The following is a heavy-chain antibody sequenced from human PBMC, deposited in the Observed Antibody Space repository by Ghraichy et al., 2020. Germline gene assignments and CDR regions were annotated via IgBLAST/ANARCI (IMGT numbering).Heavy chain of an antibody. J-gene: IGHJ4*02. Sequence: GGSLRLSCTASGFTFGDYAMSWFRQAPGKGLEWVGFIRSKAYGGTTEYAASVKGRFTISRDDSKSIAYLQMNSLKTEDTAVYYCTRVSLRFLEWLSIDYWGQGTLVTVSS. CDR1: GFTFGDYA. CDR2: IRSKAYGGTT. D-gene: IGHD3-3*01. V-gene: IGHV3-49*03. CDR3: TRVSLRFLEWLSIDY.